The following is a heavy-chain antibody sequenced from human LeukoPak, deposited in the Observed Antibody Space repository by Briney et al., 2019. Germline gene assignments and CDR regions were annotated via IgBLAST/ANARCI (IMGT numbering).Heavy chain of an antibody. V-gene: IGHV3-23*01. J-gene: IGHJ5*02. CDR2: ISGSGGST. Sequence: TSGTLSLTCAVSGGSISSSNWWSWVRQPPGEGLEWVSGISGSGGSTYYADSMKGRFTISRDNSKNTLYLQINSLRAEDTAVYYCAKDFSVGVTMIRGPFDPWGQGTLVTVSS. CDR3: AKDFSVGVTMIRGPFDP. CDR1: GGSISSSN. D-gene: IGHD3-10*01.